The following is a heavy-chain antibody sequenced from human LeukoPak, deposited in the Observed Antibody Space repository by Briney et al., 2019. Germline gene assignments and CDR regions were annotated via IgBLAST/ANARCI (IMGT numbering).Heavy chain of an antibody. J-gene: IGHJ4*02. CDR3: ARDQLDCSGGSCYPHFDY. Sequence: ASVKVSCKVSGYTLTELSMHWVRQAPGKGLEWMGGIIPIFGTANYAQKFQGRVTITADESTSTAYMELSSLRSDDTAVYYCARDQLDCSGGSCYPHFDYWGQGTLVTVSS. D-gene: IGHD2-15*01. CDR2: IIPIFGTA. V-gene: IGHV1-69*13. CDR1: GYTLTELS.